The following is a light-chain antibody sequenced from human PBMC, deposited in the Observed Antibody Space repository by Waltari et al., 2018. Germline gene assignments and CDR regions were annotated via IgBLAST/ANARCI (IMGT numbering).Light chain of an antibody. J-gene: IGKJ4*01. Sequence: EIVLTQSPATLSLSPGDRAALSCRASQRVIRDLAWYRQKPGQAPRLLIFDVSIRATGTPVRFSGSGYGTDFTLTISSLEPEDFAVYYCQQRRDWPLTFGGGTKVEIK. CDR1: QRVIRD. V-gene: IGKV3-11*01. CDR2: DVS. CDR3: QQRRDWPLT.